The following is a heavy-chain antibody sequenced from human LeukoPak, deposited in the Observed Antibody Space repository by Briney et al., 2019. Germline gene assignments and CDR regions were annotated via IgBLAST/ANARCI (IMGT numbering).Heavy chain of an antibody. CDR3: ARASHDYGDYSHFDY. CDR2: IYHSGST. CDR1: GGSISSRNW. D-gene: IGHD4-17*01. V-gene: IGHV4-4*02. J-gene: IGHJ4*02. Sequence: PSGTLSLTCAVSGGSISSRNWWSWVRQPPGKGLEWIGEIYHSGSTNYNPSLKTRVTISVDNSKNQFSLKLSSVTAADTAVYYCARASHDYGDYSHFDYWGQGTLVTVSS.